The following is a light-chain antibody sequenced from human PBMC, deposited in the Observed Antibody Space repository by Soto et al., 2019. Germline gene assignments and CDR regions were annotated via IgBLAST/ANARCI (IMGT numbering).Light chain of an antibody. J-gene: IGKJ1*01. CDR2: GAS. Sequence: EIVLTQSPGTLYLSPGESTTLSCRASQSVSSSYLAWYQQKPGQAPRLLIYGASSRDTGIPDRFRGSGSWTEFTLTISRLEPEDFSLYYCQQYGTLGQGTKVEI. CDR3: QQYGT. CDR1: QSVSSSY. V-gene: IGKV3-20*01.